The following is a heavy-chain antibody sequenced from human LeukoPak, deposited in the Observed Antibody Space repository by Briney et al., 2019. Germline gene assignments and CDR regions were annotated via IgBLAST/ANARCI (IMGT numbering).Heavy chain of an antibody. D-gene: IGHD6-6*01. J-gene: IGHJ6*03. CDR3: ARLTGEQLATANNRYHYIAV. CDR2: SYYSGST. V-gene: IGHV4-59*08. Sequence: NPSETLTLTCTVSGGSITGYYWSWIRQPPGKGLEWIGYSYYSGSTNYDPSLKSRVTMSVDTPKNQFSLKLSSVTAADTAVYYCARLTGEQLATANNRYHYIAVWGKGTAVTVSS. CDR1: GGSITGYY.